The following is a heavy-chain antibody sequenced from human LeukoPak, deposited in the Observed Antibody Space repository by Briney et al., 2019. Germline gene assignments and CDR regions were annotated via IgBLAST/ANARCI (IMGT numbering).Heavy chain of an antibody. CDR3: ARIYCSSDSCYFYYYYYYMDV. CDR2: IYHSGST. Sequence: SETLSLTCAVSGYSISSDYYWGWIRQPPGKWLEWIGSIYHSGSTYYNPSLKSRLNISVDTSKNQFSLRLSGVTAADTAVYYCARIYCSSDSCYFYYYYYYMDVWGKGTTVIVSS. D-gene: IGHD2-2*01. CDR1: GYSISSDYY. V-gene: IGHV4-38-2*01. J-gene: IGHJ6*03.